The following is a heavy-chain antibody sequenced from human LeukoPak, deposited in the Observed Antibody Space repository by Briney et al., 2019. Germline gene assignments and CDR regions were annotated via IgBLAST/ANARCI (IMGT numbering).Heavy chain of an antibody. Sequence: NTSETLSLTCTVSGGSISSYYWSWIRQPPGKGLEWIGYIYYSGTTNYNPSLKSRVPISVDTSKNQFSLKLSSVTAADTAVYYCARGVYIAAAQYAYWGQGTLVTVSS. V-gene: IGHV4-59*01. J-gene: IGHJ4*02. D-gene: IGHD6-13*01. CDR3: ARGVYIAAAQYAY. CDR2: IYYSGTT. CDR1: GGSISSYY.